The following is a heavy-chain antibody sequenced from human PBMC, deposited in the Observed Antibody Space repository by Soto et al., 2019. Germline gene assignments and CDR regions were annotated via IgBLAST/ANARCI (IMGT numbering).Heavy chain of an antibody. CDR2: ISYDGSNK. V-gene: IGHV3-30*18. J-gene: IGHJ4*02. D-gene: IGHD3-10*01. CDR1: GFTFSSYG. Sequence: PGGSLRLSCAASGFTFSSYGMHWVRQAPGKGLEWVAVISYDGSNKYYADSVKGRFTISRDNSKNTLYLQMNSLRAEDTAVYYCAKDTDSRYYGSGYEAYYIDYWGQGTLVTVSS. CDR3: AKDTDSRYYGSGYEAYYIDY.